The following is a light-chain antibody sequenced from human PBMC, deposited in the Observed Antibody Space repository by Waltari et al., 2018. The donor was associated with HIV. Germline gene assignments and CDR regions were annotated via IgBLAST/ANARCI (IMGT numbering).Light chain of an antibody. CDR1: QSLVHSNGYNY. Sequence: DIVMTQSPLSLPVTPGEPASISCRSSQSLVHSNGYNYLDWYLQKPGQSPQLLIYLGYNRASGVPDRFRGSGSGTDFTLKISRVEAEYVGVYYCMQALQTPRTFGQGTKLEIK. CDR3: MQALQTPRT. CDR2: LGY. V-gene: IGKV2-28*01. J-gene: IGKJ2*01.